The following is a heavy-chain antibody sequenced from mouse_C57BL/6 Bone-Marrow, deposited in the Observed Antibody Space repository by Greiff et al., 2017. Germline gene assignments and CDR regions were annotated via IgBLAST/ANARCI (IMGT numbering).Heavy chain of an antibody. CDR1: GFTFSDAW. CDR2: IRNKANNHAK. CDR3: TRGALPYYYAMDY. Sequence: EVKVVESGGGLVQPGGSMKLSCAASGFTFSDAWMDWVRQSPEQGLEWVAEIRNKANNHAKYYAESVKGRFTISRDDSKSSVYLQMNSLRAEDTGMYYCTRGALPYYYAMDYWGQGTSVTVSS. J-gene: IGHJ4*01. V-gene: IGHV6-6*01.